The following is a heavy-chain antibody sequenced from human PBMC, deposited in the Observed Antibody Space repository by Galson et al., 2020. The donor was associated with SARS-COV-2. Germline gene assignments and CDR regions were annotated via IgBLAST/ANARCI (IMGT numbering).Heavy chain of an antibody. V-gene: IGHV1-24*01. D-gene: IGHD3-22*01. CDR2: FDPEDGET. J-gene: IGHJ4*02. CDR1: GYTLTELS. Sequence: ASVKVSCKVSGYTLTELSMHWVRQAPGKGLEWMGGFDPEDGETIYAQKFQGRVTMTEDTSTDTAYMELSSLRSEDTAVYYCATDHPGPSSGYCSVHYWGQGTLVTVSS. CDR3: ATDHPGPSSGYCSVHY.